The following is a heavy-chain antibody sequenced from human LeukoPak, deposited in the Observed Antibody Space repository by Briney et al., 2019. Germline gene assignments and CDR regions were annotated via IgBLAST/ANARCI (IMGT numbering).Heavy chain of an antibody. J-gene: IGHJ4*02. CDR2: IYSGGST. CDR1: GFTVSSNY. D-gene: IGHD2-2*01. CDR3: ARPPSRVSAAIFDY. V-gene: IGHV3-53*01. Sequence: GGSLRLSCAASGFTVSSNYMSWVRQAPGKGLEWVSVIYSGGSTYYADSVKGRFTISRDNSKNTLYLQMNSLRAEDTAVYYCARPPSRVSAAIFDYWGQGTLVTVSS.